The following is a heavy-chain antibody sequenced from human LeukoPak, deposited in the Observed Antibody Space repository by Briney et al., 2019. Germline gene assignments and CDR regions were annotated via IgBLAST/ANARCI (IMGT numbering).Heavy chain of an antibody. CDR2: IKQDGSEK. V-gene: IGHV3-7*01. J-gene: IGHJ6*02. D-gene: IGHD2-2*01. Sequence: GGPLRLSCAASGFTFSSYWMSWVRQAPGKGLEWVANIKQDGSEKYYVDSVKGRFTISRDNAKNSLYLQMNSLRAEDTAVYYCARIGVEVPAASPYYYYGMDVWGQGTTVTVSS. CDR3: ARIGVEVPAASPYYYYGMDV. CDR1: GFTFSSYW.